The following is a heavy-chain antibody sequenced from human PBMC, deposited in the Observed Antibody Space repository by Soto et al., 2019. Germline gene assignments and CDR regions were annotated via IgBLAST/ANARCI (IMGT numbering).Heavy chain of an antibody. J-gene: IGHJ6*02. Sequence: SVKVSCKASGGTFSSYAISWVRQAPGQGLEWMGGIIPIFGTANYAQKFQGRVTITADESTSTAYMELSSLRSEDTAVYYCARALDGRLYYYYGMDVWGQGTTVTVSS. CDR3: ARALDGRLYYYYGMDV. D-gene: IGHD1-1*01. V-gene: IGHV1-69*13. CDR1: GGTFSSYA. CDR2: IIPIFGTA.